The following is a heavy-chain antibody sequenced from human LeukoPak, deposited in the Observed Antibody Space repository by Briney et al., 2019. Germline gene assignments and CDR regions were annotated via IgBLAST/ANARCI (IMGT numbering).Heavy chain of an antibody. Sequence: SETLSLTCTVSGGSISSYYWSWIRQPPGKGLEWIGYIYYSGSTNYNPSLKSRVTISVDTSKNQFSLKLSSVTAADTAVYYCARDRFDYDSSGYYSLGFDYWGQGTLVTVSS. CDR3: ARDRFDYDSSGYYSLGFDY. J-gene: IGHJ4*02. D-gene: IGHD3-22*01. CDR2: IYYSGST. CDR1: GGSISSYY. V-gene: IGHV4-59*12.